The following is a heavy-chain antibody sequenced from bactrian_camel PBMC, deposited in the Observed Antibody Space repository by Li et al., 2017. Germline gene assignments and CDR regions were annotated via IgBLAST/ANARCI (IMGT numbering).Heavy chain of an antibody. Sequence: HVQLVESGGGSRQAGGSLRLSCTASVSPGGTNCMGWFRQAPGKEREAVATISTGGGTYHADSVKGRFTISRDNAKNALYLQMNTLKPEDTAVYYCAGAAPDYGGNCPTREAFFDYWGQGTQVTVS. V-gene: IGHV3S53*01. CDR1: VSPGGTNC. CDR2: ISTGGGT. D-gene: IGHD2*01. CDR3: AGAAPDYGGNCPTREAFFDY. J-gene: IGHJ6*01.